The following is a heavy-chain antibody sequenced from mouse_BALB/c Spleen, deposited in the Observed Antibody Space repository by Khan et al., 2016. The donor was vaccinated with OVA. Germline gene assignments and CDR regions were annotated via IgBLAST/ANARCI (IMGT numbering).Heavy chain of an antibody. J-gene: IGHJ2*02. CDR3: ARVYGGDFDY. D-gene: IGHD1-1*01. Sequence: EVELVESGPGLVKPSQSLSLTCTVTGYSITSDYAWNWIRQFPGNKLEWMGFISYSGKTKYNPSLKSRFSITRDTSKNHFFLQLNSVTTEDTATYYCARVYGGDFDYWGQGTSLTVSS. CDR1: GYSITSDYA. V-gene: IGHV3-2*02. CDR2: ISYSGKT.